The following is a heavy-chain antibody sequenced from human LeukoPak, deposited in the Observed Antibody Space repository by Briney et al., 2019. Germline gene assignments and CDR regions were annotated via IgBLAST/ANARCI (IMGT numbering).Heavy chain of an antibody. CDR2: MYTSGST. J-gene: IGHJ5*02. D-gene: IGHD2-2*01. V-gene: IGHV4-61*02. Sequence: SETLSLTCTVSGGSISSGNYYWSWIRQPAGEGLEWIGRMYTSGSTNYNPSLKSRVTISIDTSKNQFSLNLSSVTAADTAVYYCARGGAVAAANNWFDPWGQGTLVTVSS. CDR1: GGSISSGNYY. CDR3: ARGGAVAAANNWFDP.